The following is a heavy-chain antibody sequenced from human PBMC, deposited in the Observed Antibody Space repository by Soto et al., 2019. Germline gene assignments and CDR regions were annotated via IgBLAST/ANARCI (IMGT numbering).Heavy chain of an antibody. J-gene: IGHJ6*03. D-gene: IGHD2-8*01. CDR2: INPNSGGT. CDR3: ARGGDIVLMVYATYYYYYMDV. CDR1: GYTFTGYY. Sequence: ASVKVSCKASGYTFTGYYMHWVRQAPGQGLEWMGWINPNSGGTNYAQKFQGWVTMTRDTSISTAYMELGRLRSDDTAVYYCARGGDIVLMVYATYYYYYMDVWGKGTTVTVSS. V-gene: IGHV1-2*04.